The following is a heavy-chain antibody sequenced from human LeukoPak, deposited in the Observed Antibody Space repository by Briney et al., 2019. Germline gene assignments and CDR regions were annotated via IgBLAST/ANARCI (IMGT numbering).Heavy chain of an antibody. CDR2: IYYSGST. Sequence: SETLSLTCTVSGGSISSYYWSWIRQPPGKGLEWIGYIYYSGSTNYNPSLKSRVTISVDTSKNQFSLKLSSVTAADTAVYYCARHHLIVPAPFDYWGQGTLVTVPS. D-gene: IGHD2-2*01. J-gene: IGHJ4*02. CDR1: GGSISSYY. CDR3: ARHHLIVPAPFDY. V-gene: IGHV4-59*08.